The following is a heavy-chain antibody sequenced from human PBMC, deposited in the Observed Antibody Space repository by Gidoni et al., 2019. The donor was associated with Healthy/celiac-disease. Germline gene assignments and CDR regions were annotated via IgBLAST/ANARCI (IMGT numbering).Heavy chain of an antibody. J-gene: IGHJ3*02. CDR1: GGSFSGYY. CDR2: INHSGST. CDR3: ARGGHYGDSGDAFDI. V-gene: IGHV4-34*01. Sequence: QVQLQQWGAGLLKPSETLSLTCAVYGGSFSGYYWSWLRQPPGKGLEWIGEINHSGSTNYNPSLKSRVTISVDTSKNQFSLKLSSVTAADTAVYYCARGGHYGDSGDAFDIWGQGTMVTVSS. D-gene: IGHD4-17*01.